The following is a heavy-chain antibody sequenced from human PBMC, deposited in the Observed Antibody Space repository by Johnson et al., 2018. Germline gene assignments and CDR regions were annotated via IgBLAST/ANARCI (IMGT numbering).Heavy chain of an antibody. CDR3: AKDELPYYDSSGYYYAEYFQH. CDR2: ISYDGSNK. V-gene: IGHV3-30*18. J-gene: IGHJ1*01. D-gene: IGHD3-22*01. Sequence: VQLVESGGGVVQPGRSLRLSCAASGFTFSSYGMHWVRQAPGKGLEWVAVISYDGSNKYYADSVKGRFTISRDNSKNTLYLQMNSMRAEDTAVYYCAKDELPYYDSSGYYYAEYFQHWGQGTLVTVSS. CDR1: GFTFSSYG.